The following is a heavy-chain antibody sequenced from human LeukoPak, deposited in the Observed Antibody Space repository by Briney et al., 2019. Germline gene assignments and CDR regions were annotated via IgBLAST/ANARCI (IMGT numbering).Heavy chain of an antibody. Sequence: LPGGPLRLSCAASEFTFSIYAMSWVRQAPGKGLEWVSAISGSGGNTYYADSVKGRFTISRDNSKNTLDLQMNSLRAEDTAMYYCAGDRRYDSSGYFQHWGQGTLVAVSS. CDR3: AGDRRYDSSGYFQH. J-gene: IGHJ1*01. D-gene: IGHD3-22*01. CDR2: ISGSGGNT. V-gene: IGHV3-23*01. CDR1: EFTFSIYA.